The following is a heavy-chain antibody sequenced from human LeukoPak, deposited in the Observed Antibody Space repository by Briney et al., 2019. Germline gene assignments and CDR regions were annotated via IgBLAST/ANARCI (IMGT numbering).Heavy chain of an antibody. Sequence: GGSLRLSCAASGFTFSSYGMHWVRQAPGKGLEWVPVISYDGSNKYYADSVKGRFTISRDNSKNTLYLQMNSLRAEDTAVYYCAKDRAYTYYDFWSGYSNPDYYGMDVWGQGTTVTVSS. CDR3: AKDRAYTYYDFWSGYSNPDYYGMDV. CDR1: GFTFSSYG. V-gene: IGHV3-30*18. J-gene: IGHJ6*02. CDR2: ISYDGSNK. D-gene: IGHD3-3*01.